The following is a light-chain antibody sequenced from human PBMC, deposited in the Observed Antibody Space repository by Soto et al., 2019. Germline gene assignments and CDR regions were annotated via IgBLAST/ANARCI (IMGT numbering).Light chain of an antibody. J-gene: IGLJ1*01. Sequence: QSVLSQPAAESWSPGQSITISCTGTNSDVGGYSYVSWYQQHQGKDPKLMIYEVNNRPSEVSNRVSGSKSGNTASLTISGLQAEDEADYYCSSYATSSTFQLFGTGTKVTVL. CDR2: EVN. V-gene: IGLV2-14*03. CDR3: SSYATSSTFQL. CDR1: NSDVGGYSY.